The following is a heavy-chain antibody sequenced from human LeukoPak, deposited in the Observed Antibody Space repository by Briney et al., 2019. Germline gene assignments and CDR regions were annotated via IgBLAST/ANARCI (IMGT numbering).Heavy chain of an antibody. Sequence: GGSLRLSCAASGFTFSTYSMNWVHQAPGKGLEWVSSISSNSRYIYYADSMRGRFTISRDNAKNSLYLQMNSLKPEDTAVYYCARVAEAAAFDSWGQGTLVTVSS. CDR1: GFTFSTYS. CDR2: ISSNSRYI. J-gene: IGHJ4*02. CDR3: ARVAEAAAFDS. D-gene: IGHD6-13*01. V-gene: IGHV3-21*06.